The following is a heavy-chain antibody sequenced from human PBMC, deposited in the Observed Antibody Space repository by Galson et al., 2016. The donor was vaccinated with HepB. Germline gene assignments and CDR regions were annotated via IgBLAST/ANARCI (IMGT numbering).Heavy chain of an antibody. CDR3: ARAKANWDGGGENWFDP. J-gene: IGHJ5*02. CDR2: TYYRSKWYN. CDR1: GDSVSTNSAA. Sequence: CAISGDSVSTNSAAWNWIRQSPSRGLEWLGRTYYRSKWYNAYALSVKSRITINPDTSKNQSSLQLNSVTPEDTAVYYCARAKANWDGGGENWFDPWGQGTLVTVSS. D-gene: IGHD7-27*01. V-gene: IGHV6-1*01.